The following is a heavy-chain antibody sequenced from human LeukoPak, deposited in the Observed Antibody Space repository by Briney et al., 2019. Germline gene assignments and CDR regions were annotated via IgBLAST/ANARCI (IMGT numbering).Heavy chain of an antibody. D-gene: IGHD6-6*01. J-gene: IGHJ4*02. V-gene: IGHV3-53*01. CDR2: IYSGGST. CDR1: GFTVSSNY. CDR3: TRLLPSSHHFFDS. Sequence: GGSLRLSCAASGFTVSSNYMSWVRQVPGKGLEWVSVIYSGGSTYYADSVKGRFTISRDNSENTLYLQMDSLRAEDTAVYYCTRLLPSSHHFFDSWGQGTLVTVSS.